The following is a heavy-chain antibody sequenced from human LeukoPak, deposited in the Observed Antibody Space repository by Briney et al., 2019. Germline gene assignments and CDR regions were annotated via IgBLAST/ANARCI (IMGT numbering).Heavy chain of an antibody. D-gene: IGHD1-26*01. CDR3: AKGGIVGATTRGHFDY. Sequence: PGGSLRLSCAASGFTFSSYGMHWVRQAPGKGLEWVAVISYDGSNKYYADSVKGRFTISRDNSKNTLYLQMNSLRAEDTAVYYCAKGGIVGATTRGHFDYWGQGTLVTVSS. CDR2: ISYDGSNK. CDR1: GFTFSSYG. J-gene: IGHJ4*02. V-gene: IGHV3-30*18.